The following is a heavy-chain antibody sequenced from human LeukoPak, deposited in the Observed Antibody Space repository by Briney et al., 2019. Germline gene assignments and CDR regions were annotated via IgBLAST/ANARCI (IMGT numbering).Heavy chain of an antibody. CDR2: IYPGDSDT. CDR1: GYSFTSYW. V-gene: IGHV5-51*01. D-gene: IGHD4-17*01. Sequence: GESLKISCKGSGYSFTSYWIGWVGQMPGKDVEWMGIIYPGDSDTRYSPSFQGQVTISADKSISTAYLQWSSLKASDTAMYYCARRDGDYPDWFDPWGQGTLVTVSS. CDR3: ARRDGDYPDWFDP. J-gene: IGHJ5*02.